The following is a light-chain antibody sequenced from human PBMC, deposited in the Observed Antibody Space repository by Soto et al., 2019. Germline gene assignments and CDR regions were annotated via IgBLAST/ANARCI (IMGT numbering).Light chain of an antibody. J-gene: IGKJ1*01. CDR2: GAS. Sequence: EIVMTQSPATLSVSPGERATLSCRASQSVSSNLAWYQQKPGQAPRLLIYGASTRATGIPARFSGSGSGTEFTLTISSLHAEDFAVYYCQQYNNGRTFGQGTKVEIK. V-gene: IGKV3-15*01. CDR1: QSVSSN. CDR3: QQYNNGRT.